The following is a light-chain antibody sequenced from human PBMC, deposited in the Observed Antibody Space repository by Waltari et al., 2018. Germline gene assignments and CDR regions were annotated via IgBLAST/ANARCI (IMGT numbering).Light chain of an antibody. CDR2: WAS. Sequence: DIVMTQSPDSLAVSLGERATINCKSSQSVLYSSNNKNYLALYQQKPGQPPKLLIYWASTRESGVPDRFSGGGSGTDFTLTISSLQAEDVAVYFCQEFYSAAYTFGQGTKLEIK. CDR1: QSVLYSSNNKNY. CDR3: QEFYSAAYT. J-gene: IGKJ2*01. V-gene: IGKV4-1*01.